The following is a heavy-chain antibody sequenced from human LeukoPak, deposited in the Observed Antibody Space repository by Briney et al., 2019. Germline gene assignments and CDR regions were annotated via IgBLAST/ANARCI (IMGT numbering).Heavy chain of an antibody. Sequence: GGSLRLSCAASGFTFSSYSMNWVRQAPGKGLEWVSSISSSSSYIYYADSVKGRFTISRDNAKNSLYLQMNSLRAEDTAVYYCAREGAFQWLPIDYWGQGTLVTVSS. CDR2: ISSSSSYI. CDR3: AREGAFQWLPIDY. D-gene: IGHD6-19*01. V-gene: IGHV3-21*01. CDR1: GFTFSSYS. J-gene: IGHJ4*02.